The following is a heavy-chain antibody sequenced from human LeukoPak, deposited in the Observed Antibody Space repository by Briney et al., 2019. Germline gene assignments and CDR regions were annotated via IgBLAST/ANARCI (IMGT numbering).Heavy chain of an antibody. J-gene: IGHJ4*02. CDR2: INSDGSST. CDR1: GFTLSSYW. V-gene: IGHV3-74*01. Sequence: GGSPRLSCAASGFTLSSYWMHWVRQAPGKGLVWVSRINSDGSSTSYADSVKGRFTISRDNAKNTLYLQMNSLRAEDTSVYYCARDRNTGSSYENLFEYWGQGSLVTVSS. CDR3: ARDRNTGSSYENLFEY. D-gene: IGHD1-26*01.